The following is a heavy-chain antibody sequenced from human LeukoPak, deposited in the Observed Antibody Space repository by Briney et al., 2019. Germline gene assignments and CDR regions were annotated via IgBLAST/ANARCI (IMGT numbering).Heavy chain of an antibody. J-gene: IGHJ5*02. D-gene: IGHD3-22*01. CDR3: ARDGMNYYDSSGYYP. V-gene: IGHV3-21*01. CDR2: ISSSSSYI. Sequence: GGSLRLSCAASGFTFSSYSMNWVRQAPGKGLEWVSSISSSSSYIYHADSVKGRFTISRDNAKNSLYLQMNSLRAEDTAVYYCARDGMNYYDSSGYYPWGQGTLVTVSS. CDR1: GFTFSSYS.